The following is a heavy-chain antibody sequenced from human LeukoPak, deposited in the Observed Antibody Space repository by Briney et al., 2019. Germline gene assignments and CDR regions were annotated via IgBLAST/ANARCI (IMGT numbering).Heavy chain of an antibody. CDR3: AKTFVVVPAALTVGWFDP. V-gene: IGHV3-23*01. Sequence: PGGSLRLSCAASGFTFSSYAMSWVRQAPGKGLEWVSAISGSGGSTYYADFVKGRFTISRDNSKNTLYLQMNSLRAEDTAVYYCAKTFVVVPAALTVGWFDPWGQGTLVTVSS. CDR1: GFTFSSYA. J-gene: IGHJ5*02. D-gene: IGHD2-2*01. CDR2: ISGSGGST.